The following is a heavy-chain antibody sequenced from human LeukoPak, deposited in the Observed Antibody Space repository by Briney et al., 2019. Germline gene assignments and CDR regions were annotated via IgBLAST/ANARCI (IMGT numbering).Heavy chain of an antibody. D-gene: IGHD4-17*01. J-gene: IGHJ4*02. CDR3: ARDFRLSRSDYGDYLGY. CDR1: GYTFTSYG. CDR2: INPNSGGT. Sequence: GASVKVSCKASGYTFTSYGISWVRQAPGQGLEWMGWINPNSGGTNYAQKFQGRVTMTRDTSISTAYMELSRLRSDDTAVYYCARDFRLSRSDYGDYLGYWGQGTLVTVSS. V-gene: IGHV1-2*02.